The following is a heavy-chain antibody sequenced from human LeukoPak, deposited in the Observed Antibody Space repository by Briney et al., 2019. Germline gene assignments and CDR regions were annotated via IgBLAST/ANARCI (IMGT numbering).Heavy chain of an antibody. V-gene: IGHV3-30-3*02. D-gene: IGHD2-21*02. CDR3: AKRRVVVTADYYYGMDV. J-gene: IGHJ6*02. CDR2: ISYDGSNK. CDR1: GFTFSSYA. Sequence: GGSLRLSCAASGFTFSSYAMHWVRQAPGKGLEWVAVISYDGSNKYYADSVKGRFTISRDNSKNTLYLQMNSLRAEDTAVYYCAKRRVVVTADYYYGMDVWGQGTTVTASS.